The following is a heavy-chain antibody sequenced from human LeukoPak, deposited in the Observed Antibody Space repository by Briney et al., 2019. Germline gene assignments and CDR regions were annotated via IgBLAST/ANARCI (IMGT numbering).Heavy chain of an antibody. CDR3: AAQWLLLGAFDI. Sequence: PAGGSLRLSCAASGLTFSSYAMSWVRQAPGKGLEWVSGISGSGDKTYYADSVKGRFTISRDNSKNTLYLQMKSLRVEDTAVYYCAAQWLLLGAFDIWGQGTMVTVSS. D-gene: IGHD6-19*01. J-gene: IGHJ3*02. CDR1: GLTFSSYA. V-gene: IGHV3-23*01. CDR2: ISGSGDKT.